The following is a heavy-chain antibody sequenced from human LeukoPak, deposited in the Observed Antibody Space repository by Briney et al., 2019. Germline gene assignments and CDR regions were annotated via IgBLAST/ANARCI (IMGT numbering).Heavy chain of an antibody. CDR1: GVSFSGYY. D-gene: IGHD6-13*01. CDR2: INHSGST. CDR3: ARGIAAAKPFDY. Sequence: PSETLSLTCAVYGVSFSGYYWSWIRQPPGKGLEWVGEINHSGSTNYNPSLKSRVTISVDTSKNQFSLKLSSVTAADTAVYYCARGIAAAKPFDYWGQGTLVTVSS. V-gene: IGHV4-34*01. J-gene: IGHJ4*02.